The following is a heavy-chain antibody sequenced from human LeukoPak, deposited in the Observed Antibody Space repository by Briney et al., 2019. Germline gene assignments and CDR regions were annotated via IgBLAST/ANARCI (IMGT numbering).Heavy chain of an antibody. CDR3: ASTGGRYSSSSLDY. V-gene: IGHV1-69*01. CDR1: GFTFSSYA. Sequence: PGGSLRLSCAASGFTFSSYAISWVRQAPGQGLEWMGGIIPIFGTANYAQKFQGRVTITADESTSTAYMELSSLRSEDTAVYYCASTGGRYSSSSLDYWGQGTLVTVSS. D-gene: IGHD6-6*01. CDR2: IIPIFGTA. J-gene: IGHJ4*02.